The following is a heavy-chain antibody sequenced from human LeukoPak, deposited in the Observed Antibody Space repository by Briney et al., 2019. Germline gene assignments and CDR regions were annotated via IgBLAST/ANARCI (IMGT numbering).Heavy chain of an antibody. Sequence: GGSLRLSCAASGFTFSSYDMHWVRQATGKGLEWVSAIGTAGDTYYPGSVKGRFTISRENAKNSLYLQMNSLRARDTAVYYCARENGRGYFDYWGQGTLVTVSS. D-gene: IGHD1-1*01. J-gene: IGHJ4*02. CDR2: IGTAGDT. V-gene: IGHV3-13*01. CDR1: GFTFSSYD. CDR3: ARENGRGYFDY.